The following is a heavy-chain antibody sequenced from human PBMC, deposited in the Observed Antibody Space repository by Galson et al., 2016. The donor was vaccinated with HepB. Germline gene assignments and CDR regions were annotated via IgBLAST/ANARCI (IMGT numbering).Heavy chain of an antibody. CDR3: AKGGPILGWAGWFDS. D-gene: IGHD3-3*01. CDR2: ISYDGSNK. CDR1: GFRFSDYA. J-gene: IGHJ5*01. Sequence: SLRLSCAASGFRFSDYALYWVRQAPGEGLEWVALISYDGSNKQPADSVRGRFTISRDNSRNTVYLQMNSLRTEDTAVYYCAKGGPILGWAGWFDSWGQGTLVTVSS. V-gene: IGHV3-30-3*01.